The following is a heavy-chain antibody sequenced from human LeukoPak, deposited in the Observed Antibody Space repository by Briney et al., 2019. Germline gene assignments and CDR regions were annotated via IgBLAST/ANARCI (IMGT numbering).Heavy chain of an antibody. D-gene: IGHD6-19*01. CDR3: ARRSSGWRDFDY. V-gene: IGHV1-2*02. CDR1: GYTFTGYY. Sequence: ASVKVSSKASGYTFTGYYMHWVRQAPGQGLEWMGWINPNSGGTNYAQKFQGRVTMTRDTSISTAYMELSRLRSDDTAVYYCARRSSGWRDFDYWGQGTLVTVSS. CDR2: INPNSGGT. J-gene: IGHJ4*02.